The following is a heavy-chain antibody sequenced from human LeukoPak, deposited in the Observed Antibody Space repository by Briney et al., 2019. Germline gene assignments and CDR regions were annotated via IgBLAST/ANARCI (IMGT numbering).Heavy chain of an antibody. Sequence: KTSETLSLTCTVSGGSISSGSYYWTWIRQPAGKGLEWIGRIYTSGSTNYHPSLKTRVPISVDTSKNQFSLKLSSVTAADTAVYYCARETVYYDFWSGYYTGWFDPWGQGTLVTVSS. CDR3: ARETVYYDFWSGYYTGWFDP. CDR1: GGSISSGSYY. D-gene: IGHD3-3*01. J-gene: IGHJ5*02. V-gene: IGHV4-61*02. CDR2: IYTSGST.